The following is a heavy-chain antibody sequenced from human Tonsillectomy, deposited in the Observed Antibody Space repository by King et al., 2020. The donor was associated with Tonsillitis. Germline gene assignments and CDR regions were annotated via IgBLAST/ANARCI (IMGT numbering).Heavy chain of an antibody. CDR1: GFTVSSYY. V-gene: IGHV3-53*01. CDR2: IYSGGTT. CDR3: ARGEPDSPIKMIIGGPFFDS. D-gene: IGHD3-22*01. Sequence: VQLVESGGGLIQPGGSLRLSCAVSGFTVSSYYMSWVRQAPTKGLEWISVIYSGGTTYYADSVKGRFIVSRDDSRNTLYLQMNGLRDEDTAMYYCARGEPDSPIKMIIGGPFFDSWGQGTLVAVSS. J-gene: IGHJ4*02.